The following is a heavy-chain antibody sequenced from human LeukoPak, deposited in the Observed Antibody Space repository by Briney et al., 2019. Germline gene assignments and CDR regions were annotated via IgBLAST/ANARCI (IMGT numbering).Heavy chain of an antibody. CDR2: IYSGGST. CDR1: GFTASSNY. V-gene: IGHV3-53*01. J-gene: IGHJ4*02. CDR3: ARDHYYFDY. Sequence: GGSLRLSCAASGFTASSNYMSWVRQAPGKGLEWVSDIYSGGSTYYADSVKGRFTISRDNSKNTLYLQMNSLRAEDTAVYYCARDHYYFDYWGQGTLVTVSS.